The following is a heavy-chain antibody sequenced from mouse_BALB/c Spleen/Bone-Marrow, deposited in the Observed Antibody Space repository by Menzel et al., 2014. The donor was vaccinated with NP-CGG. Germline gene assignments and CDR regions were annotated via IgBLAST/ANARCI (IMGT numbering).Heavy chain of an antibody. J-gene: IGHJ3*01. V-gene: IGHV14-3*02. CDR2: IDPANGNT. D-gene: IGHD1-1*01. CDR1: GFNIKDTH. CDR3: AFYYYGSSLFAY. Sequence: DVKLQESGAELVKPGASVKLSCTASGFNIKDTHMHWVKQRPEQGLEWIGRIDPANGNTKYDPKFQGKATITADTSSNTAYLQLSSLTSEDTAVYYCAFYYYGSSLFAYWGQGTLVTVSA.